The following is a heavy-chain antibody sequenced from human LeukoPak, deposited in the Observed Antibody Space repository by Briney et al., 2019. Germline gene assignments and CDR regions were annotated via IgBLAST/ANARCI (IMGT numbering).Heavy chain of an antibody. CDR1: GFTFSSYG. V-gene: IGHV3-23*01. Sequence: PGGSLRLSCAASGFTFSSYGMSWVRQAPGKGLEWVSAISSSGGRTDNADSVKGRFTISRDNSKNTLYLQMNSLRAEDTSVYYCARILAPGHKDYWYFDLWGRGTLVTVSS. D-gene: IGHD2-21*01. J-gene: IGHJ2*01. CDR3: ARILAPGHKDYWYFDL. CDR2: ISSSGGRT.